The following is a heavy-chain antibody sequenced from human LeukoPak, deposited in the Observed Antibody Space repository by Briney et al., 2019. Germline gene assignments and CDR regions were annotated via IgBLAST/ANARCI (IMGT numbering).Heavy chain of an antibody. J-gene: IGHJ3*02. CDR2: ISVISTTI. V-gene: IGHV3-48*04. CDR3: ARATMVRGVIMYAFDI. CDR1: GFNFSTYT. Sequence: GGSLRLSCTASGFNFSTYTMVWVRQAPGKGLEWISYISVISTTIYYADSVKGRFTVSRDNAKNSLYLQMNSLRAEDTAVYYCARATMVRGVIMYAFDIWGQGTMVTVSS. D-gene: IGHD3-10*01.